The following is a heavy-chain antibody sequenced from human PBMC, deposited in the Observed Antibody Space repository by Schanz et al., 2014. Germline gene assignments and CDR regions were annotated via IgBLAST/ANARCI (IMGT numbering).Heavy chain of an antibody. V-gene: IGHV3-23*01. CDR1: GFSLSDYG. J-gene: IGHJ4*02. CDR3: AKGRSSSDWFSDY. Sequence: EVQVLESGGGLVQPGGSLRLSCAASGFSLSDYGMSWVRQAPGKGLEWVSSVSGSYGDTIYADSAKGRFTISRDKSRSTVYLEMNSLRVDDTALYYCAKGRSSSDWFSDYWGQGTLVTVSS. CDR2: VSGSYGDT. D-gene: IGHD6-19*01.